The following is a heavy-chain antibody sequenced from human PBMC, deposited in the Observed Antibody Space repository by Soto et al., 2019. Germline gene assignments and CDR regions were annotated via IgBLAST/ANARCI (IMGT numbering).Heavy chain of an antibody. J-gene: IGHJ4*01. CDR2: IKEDGTKT. CDR1: GFSLSGYC. CDR3: VRDYYGPGPY. V-gene: IGHV3-7*04. Sequence: PGGSLRLSCVVSGFSLSGYCMSWVRQAPGKGLEWVANIKEDGTKTYYVDSVKGRFTISRDNAKSSLYLEMNSLRVEDTAVYYCVRDYYGPGPYWGQGTLVTVSS. D-gene: IGHD3-10*01.